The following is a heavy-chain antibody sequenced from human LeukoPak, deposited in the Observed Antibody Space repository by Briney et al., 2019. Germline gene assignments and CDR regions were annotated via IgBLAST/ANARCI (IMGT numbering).Heavy chain of an antibody. CDR3: AKEHMAAAVYYFDY. D-gene: IGHD2-15*01. CDR2: INVSGGST. J-gene: IGHJ4*02. Sequence: GGSLRLSCAASGFTFSNYAMSWVRQAPGKGLEWVSGINVSGGSTFYADSVRGRFTISRDNSKNTLYLQMNSLRAEDTAVYYCAKEHMAAAVYYFDYWGQGTLVTVSS. CDR1: GFTFSNYA. V-gene: IGHV3-23*01.